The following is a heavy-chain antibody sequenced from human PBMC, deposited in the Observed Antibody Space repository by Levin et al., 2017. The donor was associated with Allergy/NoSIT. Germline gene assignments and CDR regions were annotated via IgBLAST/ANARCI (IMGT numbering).Heavy chain of an antibody. CDR3: ARDPDDYGDYSGFDY. CDR2: ISSSGGYI. J-gene: IGHJ4*02. CDR1: GFPFSSYS. Sequence: VASVKVSCAASGFPFSSYSMNWVRQAPGRGLEWVSSISSSGGYIYYADSVKGRFIISRDNAKNSLYLQMNSLRAEDTAVYYCARDPDDYGDYSGFDYWGQGTLVTVSS. D-gene: IGHD4-17*01. V-gene: IGHV3-21*01.